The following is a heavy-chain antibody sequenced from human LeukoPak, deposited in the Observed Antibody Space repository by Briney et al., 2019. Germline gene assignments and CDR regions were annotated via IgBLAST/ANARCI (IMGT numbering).Heavy chain of an antibody. CDR1: GFTFSSYA. CDR2: ISGSSDTT. V-gene: IGHV3-23*01. D-gene: IGHD3-16*01. Sequence: PGGSLRLSCAGSGFTFSSYAMSWVRQAPGKGLEWVSVISGSSDTTYYAGSVKGRFIISRDNSKNTLYLQMNSLRAEDTAVYYCAKRIGGVNSFDHWGQGTLVTVSS. CDR3: AKRIGGVNSFDH. J-gene: IGHJ4*02.